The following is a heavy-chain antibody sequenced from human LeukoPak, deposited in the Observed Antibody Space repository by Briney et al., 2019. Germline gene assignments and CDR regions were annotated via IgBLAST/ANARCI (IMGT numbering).Heavy chain of an antibody. CDR3: ARGNYDFWSGSANAFDV. Sequence: SETLSLTCTVSGGSINSYCWSWIRQPPGKGLEWIGYIYYTGSTNYNPSLKSRVTISVDTSKNQVSLKLSSVSAADTAVYYCARGNYDFWSGSANAFDVWGQGTMVTVSS. D-gene: IGHD3-3*01. V-gene: IGHV4-59*01. CDR1: GGSINSYC. J-gene: IGHJ3*01. CDR2: IYYTGST.